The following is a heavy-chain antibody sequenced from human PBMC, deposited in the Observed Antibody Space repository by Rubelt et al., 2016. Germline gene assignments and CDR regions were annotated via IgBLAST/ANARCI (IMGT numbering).Heavy chain of an antibody. D-gene: IGHD3-22*01. V-gene: IGHV4-38-2*02. Sequence: QLQLQESGPGLVKPSETPSLTCTVSGYSISSDYYWGWIRQPPGKGLEWIGSIYYSGNTYYNPSLKSRVTISGDTSKNQFSLKLSTCTAADTAVYHCARKGYHDSDGQTFDCWGQGTLVTVSS. CDR2: IYYSGNT. J-gene: IGHJ4*02. CDR3: ARKGYHDSDGQTFDC. CDR1: GYSISSDYY.